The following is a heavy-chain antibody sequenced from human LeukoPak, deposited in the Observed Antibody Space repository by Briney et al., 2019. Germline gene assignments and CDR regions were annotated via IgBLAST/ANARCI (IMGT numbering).Heavy chain of an antibody. D-gene: IGHD3-10*01. CDR1: GYTLTELS. CDR2: FDPEDGET. Sequence: ASVKVSCKVSGYTLTELSMHWARQAPGKGLEWMGGFDPEDGETIYAQKFQGRVTMTRDTSIGTAYMELSRLRSDDTAVYYCARDYYGSGSYSTDYWGQGTLVTVSS. V-gene: IGHV1-24*01. CDR3: ARDYYGSGSYSTDY. J-gene: IGHJ4*02.